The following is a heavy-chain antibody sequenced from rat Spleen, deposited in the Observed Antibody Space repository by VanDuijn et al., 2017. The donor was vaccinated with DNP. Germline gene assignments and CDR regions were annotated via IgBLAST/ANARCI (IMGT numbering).Heavy chain of an antibody. J-gene: IGHJ1*01. CDR1: GFAFNNYW. Sequence: EVQLVESGGDLVQPGRSLKLSCVASGFAFNNYWMTWIRQVPGKGLEWIASITDGGGNTYYPDSVRGRFTISRDNAKNTLYLQMNSLRSDDTATYYCARDQGFWGPGTMVTVS. CDR3: ARDQGF. CDR2: ITDGGGNT. V-gene: IGHV5-31*01.